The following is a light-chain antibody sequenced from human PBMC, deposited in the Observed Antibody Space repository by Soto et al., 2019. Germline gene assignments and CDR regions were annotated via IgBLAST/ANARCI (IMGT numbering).Light chain of an antibody. J-gene: IGLJ1*01. V-gene: IGLV1-40*01. CDR1: SSNIGAGYD. Sequence: QSGLTQPPSVSGAPGQRVTISCTGGSSNIGAGYDVHWYQQLPGTAPKLLIYGNSNRPSGVPDRFSGSKSGTSASLAITVLQAEDEADYYCQSYDSSLSGYVFGTGTKVTVL. CDR2: GNS. CDR3: QSYDSSLSGYV.